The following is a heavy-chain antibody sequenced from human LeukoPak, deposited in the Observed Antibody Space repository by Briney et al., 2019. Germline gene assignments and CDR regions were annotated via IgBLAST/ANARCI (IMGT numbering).Heavy chain of an antibody. J-gene: IGHJ4*02. CDR2: INHSGST. V-gene: IGHV4-34*01. D-gene: IGHD6-13*01. CDR1: GGSLIGYY. CDR3: ARRRVAAAGTPGY. Sequence: SETLSLTCAVCGGSLIGYYWSWIRQPPGKGLEWIGEINHSGSTNYNPSLKSRVTISVDTSKNQFSLKLSSVTAADTAVYYCARRRVAAAGTPGYWGQGTLVTVSS.